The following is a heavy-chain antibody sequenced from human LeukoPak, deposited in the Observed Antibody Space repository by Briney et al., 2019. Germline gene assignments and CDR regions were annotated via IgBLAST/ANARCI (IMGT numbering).Heavy chain of an antibody. CDR1: GYTFTIYD. V-gene: IGHV1-8*01. CDR2: MNPNSGNT. D-gene: IGHD4-17*01. CDR3: AIATVTTRSIDLLQH. Sequence: GASVKVSCKASGYTFTIYDINWVRQATGQGLEWMGWMNPNSGNTGYAQKFQGRVTMTRNTSISTAYMELSSLRSEDTAVYYCAIATVTTRSIDLLQHWGQGTLVTVSS. J-gene: IGHJ1*01.